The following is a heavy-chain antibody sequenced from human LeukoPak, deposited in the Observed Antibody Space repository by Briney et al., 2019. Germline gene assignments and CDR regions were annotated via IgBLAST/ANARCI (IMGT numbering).Heavy chain of an antibody. V-gene: IGHV1-69*05. J-gene: IGHJ5*02. CDR1: GGTFSSYA. D-gene: IGHD2-2*02. Sequence: ASVKVSCKASGGTFSSYAISWVRQAPGQGLEWMGGIIPIFGTANYAQKFQGRVTITTGESTSTAYMELSSLRSEDTAVYYCARVGPAAILGTYNWFDPWGQGTLVTVSS. CDR3: ARVGPAAILGTYNWFDP. CDR2: IIPIFGTA.